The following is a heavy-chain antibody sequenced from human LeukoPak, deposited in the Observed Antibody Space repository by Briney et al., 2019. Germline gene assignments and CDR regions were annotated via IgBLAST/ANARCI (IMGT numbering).Heavy chain of an antibody. J-gene: IGHJ4*02. V-gene: IGHV3-11*01. CDR2: ISSSGSTI. CDR3: ASSDCSGGSCYSQLLPDY. Sequence: PGGSLRLSCAASGFTFSDYYMSWIRQAPGKGLEWVSYISSSGSTIYYADSVTGRFTISRDNAKNSLYLQMNSLRAEDTAVYYCASSDCSGGSCYSQLLPDYWGQGTLVTVSS. D-gene: IGHD2-15*01. CDR1: GFTFSDYY.